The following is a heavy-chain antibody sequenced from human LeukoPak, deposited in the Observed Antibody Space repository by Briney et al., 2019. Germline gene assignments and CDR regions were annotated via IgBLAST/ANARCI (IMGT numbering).Heavy chain of an antibody. CDR1: GGSFSGYY. CDR3: ARGLGRRPGNWFDP. V-gene: IGHV4-34*01. D-gene: IGHD3-16*01. CDR2: INHSGSA. J-gene: IGHJ5*02. Sequence: SETLSLTCAVYGGSFSGYYWSWIRQPPGKGLEWIGEINHSGSANYNPSLKSRVTISVDTSKNQFSLKLSSVTAADTAVYYCARGLGRRPGNWFDPWGQGTPVTVSS.